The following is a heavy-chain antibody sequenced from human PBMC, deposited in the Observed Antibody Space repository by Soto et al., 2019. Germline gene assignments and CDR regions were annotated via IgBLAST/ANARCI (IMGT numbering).Heavy chain of an antibody. Sequence: GGSLRLSCAASGFTFTNYAMSWVRQAPGKGLEWVSAISGSGRTMYYADSVKGRFTVSRDNSKTALYLQVNSLRAEDTAIYYCGKDTNWGSPSWWNFDYWGKGPLVTVSS. J-gene: IGHJ4*01. CDR1: GFTFTNYA. V-gene: IGHV3-23*01. CDR3: GKDTNWGSPSWWNFDY. CDR2: ISGSGRTM. D-gene: IGHD3-16*01.